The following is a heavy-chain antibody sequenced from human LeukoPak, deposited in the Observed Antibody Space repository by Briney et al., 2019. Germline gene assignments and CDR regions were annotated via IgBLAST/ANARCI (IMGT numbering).Heavy chain of an antibody. J-gene: IGHJ6*02. CDR1: GYTFTSYY. Sequence: GASVKVSCKASGYTFTSYYMHWVRQAPGQGLEWMGIINPSGGSTSYAQKFQGRVTMTRDTSTSTVYMELSSLRSEDTAVYYCAREGAAGTSYYYYGMDVWGQGTTVTVPS. CDR3: AREGAAGTSYYYYGMDV. D-gene: IGHD6-13*01. V-gene: IGHV1-46*01. CDR2: INPSGGST.